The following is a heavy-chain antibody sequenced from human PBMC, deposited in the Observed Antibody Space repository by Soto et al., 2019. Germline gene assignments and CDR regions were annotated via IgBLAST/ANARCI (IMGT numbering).Heavy chain of an antibody. J-gene: IGHJ6*02. D-gene: IGHD2-2*01. V-gene: IGHV3-13*01. CDR1: GFTFSSYD. CDR3: ARGGYCSSTSCSDYYYYGMDV. Sequence: WSLRLSCAASGFTFSSYDMHWVRQATGKGLEWVSAIGTAGDTYYPGSVRGRFTISRENAKNSLYLQMNSLRAGDTAVYYCARGGYCSSTSCSDYYYYGMDVWGQGTTVTVSS. CDR2: IGTAGDT.